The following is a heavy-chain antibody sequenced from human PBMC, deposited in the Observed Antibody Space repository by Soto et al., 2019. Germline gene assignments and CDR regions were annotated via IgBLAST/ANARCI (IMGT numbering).Heavy chain of an antibody. CDR2: ISYDGSNE. CDR3: ARDKELWFGEFLGY. CDR1: GFTFNSYA. J-gene: IGHJ4*02. V-gene: IGHV3-30-3*01. Sequence: GGSLRLSCAASGFTFNSYALHWVRQAPGKGLEWVALISYDGSNEYYADSVKGRFTISRDKSKNTLYLQMNSLRAEDTAVYYCARDKELWFGEFLGYWGQGTLVTVSS. D-gene: IGHD3-10*01.